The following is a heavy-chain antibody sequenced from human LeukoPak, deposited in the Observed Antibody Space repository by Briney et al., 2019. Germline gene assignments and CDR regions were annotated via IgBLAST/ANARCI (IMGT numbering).Heavy chain of an antibody. J-gene: IGHJ3*02. CDR1: GGSISSYY. V-gene: IGHV4-59*01. CDR2: IYYSGST. Sequence: SETLSLTCTVSGGSISSYYWSWIRQPPGKGLEWIGYIYYSGSTNYNPSLKSRVTISVDTSKNQFSLKLSSVTAADTAVYYCARDRSDILTGSVYAFGIWGQGTMVTVSS. CDR3: ARDRSDILTGSVYAFGI. D-gene: IGHD3-9*01.